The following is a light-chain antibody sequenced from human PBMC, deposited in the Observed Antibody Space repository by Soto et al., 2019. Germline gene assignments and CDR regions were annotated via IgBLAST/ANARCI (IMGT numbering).Light chain of an antibody. J-gene: IGKJ1*01. Sequence: CRASQDIRNTLAWYQQKPGEAPKLLIFAASNLQSGVPSRFSGSGSVTDFTLAITGLQPEDFATYAGRRYYNFSWTFGQGTKVDSK. CDR2: AAS. CDR3: RRYYNFSWT. V-gene: IGKV1-6*01. CDR1: QDIRNT.